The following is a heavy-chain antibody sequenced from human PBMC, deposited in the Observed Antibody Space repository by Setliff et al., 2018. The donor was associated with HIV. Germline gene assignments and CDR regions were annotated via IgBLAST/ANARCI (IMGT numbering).Heavy chain of an antibody. D-gene: IGHD6-19*01. CDR3: ARGYSSGWRAFDI. CDR1: GYTFTGYY. J-gene: IGHJ3*02. CDR2: INPNSGGT. Sequence: ASVKVSCKASGYTFTGYYMHWVRPAPGQGREWMGWINPNSGGTNYAQKFQGWVTMTRDTSISTAYMELSSLRSEDTAVYYCARGYSSGWRAFDIWGQGTMVTVSS. V-gene: IGHV1-2*04.